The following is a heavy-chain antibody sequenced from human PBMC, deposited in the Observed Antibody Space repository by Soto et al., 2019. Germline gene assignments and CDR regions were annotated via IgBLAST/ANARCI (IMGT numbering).Heavy chain of an antibody. D-gene: IGHD6-19*01. CDR1: GFTFRSYA. CDR3: ARAPGGWTETFDS. CDR2: ISYSGSNT. Sequence: QVHLVASGGGMVQPGRSLRLACTASGFTFRSYAMHWVRQAPGKGLEWVAVISYSGSNTYYADSVKGRFSISRDISHNTLYLQMNSLRSEDTAVYYCARAPGGWTETFDSWGQGTLVTVSS. V-gene: IGHV3-30-3*01. J-gene: IGHJ4*02.